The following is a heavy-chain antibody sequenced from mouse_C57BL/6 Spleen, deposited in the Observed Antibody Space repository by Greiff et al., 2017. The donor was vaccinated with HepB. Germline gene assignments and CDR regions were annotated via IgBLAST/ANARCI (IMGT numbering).Heavy chain of an antibody. CDR2: IAPETCGT. D-gene: IGHD1-1*01. CDR1: GYTFSDYD. J-gene: IGHJ4*01. V-gene: IGHV1-15*01. CDR3: TKKTRSTYAMDY. Sequence: VQLKGSGAELVRPGALVTLACKASGYTFSDYDMHWGKQTPVHGLEWIGAIAPETCGTAYNQKFKGKAILTADKSSSTAYMELRSLTSEDSAVYYCTKKTRSTYAMDYWGQGTSVTVSS.